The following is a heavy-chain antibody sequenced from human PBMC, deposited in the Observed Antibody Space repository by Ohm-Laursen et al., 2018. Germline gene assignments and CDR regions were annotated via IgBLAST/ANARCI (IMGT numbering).Heavy chain of an antibody. D-gene: IGHD3-22*01. CDR1: GYTFTSYD. CDR2: MNPNSGNT. J-gene: IGHJ4*02. Sequence: ASVKVSCKASGYTFTSYDINWVRQATGQGLEWMGWMNPNSGNTGYAQKFQGRVTITADESTRTAYMELSSLRSEDTAVYYCARELDYESSGYYFAYWGQGTRVTVSS. V-gene: IGHV1-8*01. CDR3: ARELDYESSGYYFAY.